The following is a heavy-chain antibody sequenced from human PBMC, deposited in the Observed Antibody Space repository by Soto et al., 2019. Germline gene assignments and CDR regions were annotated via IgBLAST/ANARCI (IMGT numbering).Heavy chain of an antibody. Sequence: GASVKVSCKASGYTFTSYGISWVRQAPGQRLEWMGWINAGNGNTKYSQKFQGRVTITRDTSASTAYMELSSLRSEDTAVYYCARDVSIAAALYDYWGQGTLVTVSS. CDR3: ARDVSIAAALYDY. D-gene: IGHD6-13*01. CDR1: GYTFTSYG. CDR2: INAGNGNT. J-gene: IGHJ4*02. V-gene: IGHV1-3*01.